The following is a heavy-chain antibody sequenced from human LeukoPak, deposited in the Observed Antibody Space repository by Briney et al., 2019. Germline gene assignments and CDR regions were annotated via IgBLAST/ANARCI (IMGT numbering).Heavy chain of an antibody. CDR2: IYYSGST. D-gene: IGHD4-17*01. Sequence: SETLSLTCTVSGGSIITRSFYWGWIRQLPGKGLEWIGSIYYSGSTYYNPSLKSRVTIAVDTSKNQFSLKLICVTAADTAVFYCARHDYSDDDPNCFDYWGQGTLVTVSS. CDR1: GGSIITRSFY. V-gene: IGHV4-39*01. J-gene: IGHJ4*02. CDR3: ARHDYSDDDPNCFDY.